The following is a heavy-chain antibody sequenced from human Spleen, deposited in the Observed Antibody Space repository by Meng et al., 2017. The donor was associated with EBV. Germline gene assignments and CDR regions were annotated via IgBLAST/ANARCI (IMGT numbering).Heavy chain of an antibody. V-gene: IGHV1-45*02. D-gene: IGHD3-10*01. CDR2: ITPFNGNT. J-gene: IGHJ4*02. CDR1: GYTFTYRS. Sequence: QRQLVQSGAEVKKTGSSVKVSCKASGYTFTYRSLHWVRQAPGQALEWMGWITPFNGNTNYAQKFQDRVTITRDRSMSTAYMELRSLRSDDTAVYYCARNYGSGSYYPFDSWGQGTLVTVSS. CDR3: ARNYGSGSYYPFDS.